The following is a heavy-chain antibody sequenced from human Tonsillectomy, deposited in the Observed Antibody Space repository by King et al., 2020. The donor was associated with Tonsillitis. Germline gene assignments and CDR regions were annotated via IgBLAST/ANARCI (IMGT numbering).Heavy chain of an antibody. D-gene: IGHD3-22*01. J-gene: IGHJ3*02. CDR1: GYTFSSYS. Sequence: VQLVESGGGLVQPGGSLRLSCAASGYTFSSYSMNWVRQAPGKGLEWVSYISSSSSTIYSADSVKGRVTISSDNANNSLYLQMNSLIAEETAVYYCARDAALAMIVVVINDAFDIWGQGTMVTVSS. CDR3: ARDAALAMIVVVINDAFDI. V-gene: IGHV3-48*01. CDR2: ISSSSSTI.